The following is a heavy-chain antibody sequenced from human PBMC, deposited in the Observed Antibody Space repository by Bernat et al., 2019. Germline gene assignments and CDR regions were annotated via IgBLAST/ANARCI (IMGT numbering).Heavy chain of an antibody. CDR2: TNWNGGST. D-gene: IGHD4-11*01. Sequence: EVQLVESGGGVVRPGGSLRLSCAASGFTFDDYGMSWVRRAPGKGLEWVAGTNWNGGSTGYADSVKWRFTISRDNAKTSLYLQMNSLRAEDTAFYYCARDGDYSNYGGYWDQGTLVTVSS. CDR1: GFTFDDYG. CDR3: ARDGDYSNYGGY. V-gene: IGHV3-20*04. J-gene: IGHJ4*02.